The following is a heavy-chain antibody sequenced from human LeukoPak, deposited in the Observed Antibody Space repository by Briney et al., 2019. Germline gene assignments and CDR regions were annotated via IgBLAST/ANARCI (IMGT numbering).Heavy chain of an antibody. Sequence: SETLSLTCTVSGYSISSGYYWGWIRQPPGKGLEWIGSIYHSGSTYYNPSLKSRVTISVDTSKNQFSLKLSSVTAADTAVYYCARDPGYCSSTSCSPTNWFDPWGQGTLVTVSS. J-gene: IGHJ5*02. CDR2: IYHSGST. V-gene: IGHV4-38-2*02. D-gene: IGHD2-2*01. CDR3: ARDPGYCSSTSCSPTNWFDP. CDR1: GYSISSGYY.